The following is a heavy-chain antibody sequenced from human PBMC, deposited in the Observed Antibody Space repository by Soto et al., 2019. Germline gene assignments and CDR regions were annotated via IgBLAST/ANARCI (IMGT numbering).Heavy chain of an antibody. CDR2: ISSSSSYI. CDR1: GFTFSSYS. D-gene: IGHD6-6*01. J-gene: IGHJ4*02. Sequence: EVQLVESGGGLVKPGGSLRLSCAASGFTFSSYSMNWVRQAPGKGLEWVSSISSSSSYIYYADSVKGRFTISRDNAKNSLYLQMNSLRAEDTAVYYCARDRSLIAARPDYFDYWGQGTLVTVSS. V-gene: IGHV3-21*01. CDR3: ARDRSLIAARPDYFDY.